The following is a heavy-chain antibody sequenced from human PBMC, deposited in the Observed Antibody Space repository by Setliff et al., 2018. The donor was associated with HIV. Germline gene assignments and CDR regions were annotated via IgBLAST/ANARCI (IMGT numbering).Heavy chain of an antibody. V-gene: IGHV5-51*01. CDR2: IYPGDSDT. D-gene: IGHD2-15*01. Sequence: GESLKISCKGSGYSFTSYWIGWVRQMPGKGLEWMGIIYPGDSDTRYSPSFQVQVTISADKSISTAYLQWSSLKASDTAMYYCARHGRGYCSGGSCYSDYYYMDVWGKGTTVTVSS. CDR1: GYSFTSYW. J-gene: IGHJ6*03. CDR3: ARHGRGYCSGGSCYSDYYYMDV.